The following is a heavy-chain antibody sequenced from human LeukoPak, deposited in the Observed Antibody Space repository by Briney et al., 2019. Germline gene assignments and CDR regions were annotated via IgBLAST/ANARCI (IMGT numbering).Heavy chain of an antibody. CDR3: ARDPGAYYYDSSGYSRFDP. V-gene: IGHV3-21*01. CDR1: GFTFSSYS. J-gene: IGHJ5*02. Sequence: GGSLRLSCAASGFTFSSYSMNWVRQAPGKGLEWLSSISGSSSYIYYADSVKGRFTTSRDNAKNSLYLQMNSLRAEDTAVYYCARDPGAYYYDSSGYSRFDPWGQGTLVTVSS. D-gene: IGHD3-22*01. CDR2: ISGSSSYI.